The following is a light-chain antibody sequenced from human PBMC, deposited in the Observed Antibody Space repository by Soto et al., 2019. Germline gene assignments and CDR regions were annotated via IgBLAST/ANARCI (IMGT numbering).Light chain of an antibody. V-gene: IGLV2-11*01. CDR3: CSYAGIYTFV. CDR2: DVS. CDR1: SSDVGGYNY. Sequence: QSVLTQPRSVSGSPGQSVTISCTGTSSDVGGYNYVSWYQHHPGKAPKFMIYDVSKRPSGVPDRFSGSKSGNTASLTISGLRAEDEADYYCCSYAGIYTFVFGTGTKLTVL. J-gene: IGLJ1*01.